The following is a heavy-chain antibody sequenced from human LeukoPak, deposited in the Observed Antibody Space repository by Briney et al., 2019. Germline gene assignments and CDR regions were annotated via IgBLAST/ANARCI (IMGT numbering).Heavy chain of an antibody. CDR1: GGTFSSYA. CDR2: IIPILGIA. D-gene: IGHD6-6*01. CDR3: ARSYSSSSPPLDY. J-gene: IGHJ4*02. Sequence: SVKVSCKASGGTFSSYAISWVRQAPGQWLEWMGRIIPILGIANYAQKFQGRVTITTDESTSTAYMELNSLRAEDTAVYYCARSYSSSSPPLDYWGQGTLVTVSS. V-gene: IGHV1-69*04.